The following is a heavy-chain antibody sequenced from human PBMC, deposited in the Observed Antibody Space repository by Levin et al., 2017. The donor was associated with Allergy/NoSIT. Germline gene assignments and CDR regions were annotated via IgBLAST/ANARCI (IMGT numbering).Heavy chain of an antibody. Sequence: TSETLSLTCTVSGGFISSSSYYWGWIRQPHGTGLEWIGSFYYGGSTYYNPSLKSRVTISVDTSKNQFSLNLTSVTAADTAVYYCARHGLVAVFDFELWGQGALVTVSS. V-gene: IGHV4-39*01. J-gene: IGHJ4*01. CDR3: ARHGLVAVFDFEL. CDR2: FYYGGST. CDR1: GGFISSSSYY. D-gene: IGHD5-12*01.